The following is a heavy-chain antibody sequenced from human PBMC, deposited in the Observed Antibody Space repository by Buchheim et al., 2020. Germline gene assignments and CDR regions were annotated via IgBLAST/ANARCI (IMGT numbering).Heavy chain of an antibody. D-gene: IGHD4-11*01. CDR3: AKRYRRIITVTTGFDY. V-gene: IGHV3-23*01. CDR2: ISGSGGST. Sequence: EVQLLESGGGLVQPGGSLRLSCAASGFTFSSYAMSWVRQAPGKGLEWVSAISGSGGSTYYADSVKGRVTISRDNSKNPLYLQMNSLRAEDTAVYYCAKRYRRIITVTTGFDYWGQGTL. J-gene: IGHJ4*02. CDR1: GFTFSSYA.